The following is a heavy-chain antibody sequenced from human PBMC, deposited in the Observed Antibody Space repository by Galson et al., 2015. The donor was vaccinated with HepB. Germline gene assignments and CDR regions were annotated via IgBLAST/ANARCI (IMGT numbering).Heavy chain of an antibody. V-gene: IGHV1-69*13. CDR3: ARAPRLRKYFDL. CDR2: IIPIFGTA. Sequence: SVKVSCKASGGTFSSYAISWVRQAPGQGLEWMGGIIPIFGTANYAQKFQGRVTITADESTSTAYMELSSLRSEDTAVYYCARAPRLRKYFDLWGRGTLVTVSS. D-gene: IGHD5-12*01. J-gene: IGHJ2*01. CDR1: GGTFSSYA.